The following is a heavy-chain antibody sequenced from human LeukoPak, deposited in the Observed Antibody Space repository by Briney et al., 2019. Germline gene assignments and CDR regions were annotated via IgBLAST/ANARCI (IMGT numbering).Heavy chain of an antibody. Sequence: GGSLRLSCAASGFTFSNYSINWVRQAPEKGLEWVSSISSSSSYVYYEDSVRGRFTISRDNAKNSLYLQMNSLRAEDTAVYYCAGGAYSYGPSYWGQGTLVTVSS. CDR3: AGGAYSYGPSY. D-gene: IGHD5-18*01. CDR2: ISSSSSYV. V-gene: IGHV3-21*01. CDR1: GFTFSNYS. J-gene: IGHJ4*02.